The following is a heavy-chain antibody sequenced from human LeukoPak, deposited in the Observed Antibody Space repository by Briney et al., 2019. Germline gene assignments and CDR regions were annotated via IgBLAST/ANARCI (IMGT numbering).Heavy chain of an antibody. J-gene: IGHJ3*02. CDR1: GGSISSGDYY. CDR2: IYHSGST. V-gene: IGHV4-30-4*01. D-gene: IGHD6-19*01. Sequence: PSETLSLTCTVSGGSISSGDYYWSWIRQPPGKGLEWIGYIYHSGSTYYNPSLKSRVTISVDRSKNQFSLKLSSVTAADTAVYYCARDEIVRGGYSSGWYLGAFDIWGQGTMVTASS. CDR3: ARDEIVRGGYSSGWYLGAFDI.